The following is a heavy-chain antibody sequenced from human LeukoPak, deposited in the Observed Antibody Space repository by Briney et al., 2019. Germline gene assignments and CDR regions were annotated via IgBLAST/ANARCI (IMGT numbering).Heavy chain of an antibody. CDR2: IYSSGIT. CDR3: ARLNNRVLFDS. Sequence: SETLSLTCTVSGDSISSSYWSWIRQTAGKGLEWIRRIYSSGITNYNPSLNSRVTMSLDTSKNQFSLKLNSVTAADTALYYCARLNNRVLFDSWGQGTLVTVSS. D-gene: IGHD1-14*01. V-gene: IGHV4-4*07. J-gene: IGHJ4*02. CDR1: GDSISSSY.